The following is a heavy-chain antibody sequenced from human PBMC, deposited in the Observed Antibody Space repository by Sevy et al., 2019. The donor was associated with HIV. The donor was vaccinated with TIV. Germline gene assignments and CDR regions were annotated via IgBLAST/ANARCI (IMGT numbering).Heavy chain of an antibody. J-gene: IGHJ4*02. CDR2: IYVGRNT. Sequence: GGSLRLSCAASGFTVTFNSMSWVRQAPGRGLVWVSVIYVGRNTYYADSVKGRFTIFRDSFKDTVDLQMDSLRPEDSGVYYCVRERAGIDHWGQGTLVNVSS. D-gene: IGHD6-19*01. V-gene: IGHV3-53*01. CDR1: GFTVTFNS. CDR3: VRERAGIDH.